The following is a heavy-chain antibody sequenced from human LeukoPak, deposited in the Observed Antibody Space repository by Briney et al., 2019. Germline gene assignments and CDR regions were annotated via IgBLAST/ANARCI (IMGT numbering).Heavy chain of an antibody. J-gene: IGHJ4*02. V-gene: IGHV1-69*05. CDR1: GGTFSSYA. Sequence: SVKVSCKASGGTFSSYAISWVRQAPRQGLEWMGRIIPIFGTANYAQKFQGRVTITTDESTSTAYMELSSLRSEDTAVYYCARGTHRSDYDGSGSYPYWGQGTLVTVSS. D-gene: IGHD3-10*01. CDR3: ARGTHRSDYDGSGSYPY. CDR2: IIPIFGTA.